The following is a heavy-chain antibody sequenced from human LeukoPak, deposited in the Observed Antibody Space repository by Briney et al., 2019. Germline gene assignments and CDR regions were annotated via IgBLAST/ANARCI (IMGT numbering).Heavy chain of an antibody. Sequence: SETLSLTCTVSGGSMDRLPWNWIRQPAGKGLEWIGRIYTYGTSSYNPSPKSRVSMSVDTSKNQFSLKVNSVTAADTAVYYCAKSYIGKDGYSYFEYWGQGIPVTVSS. J-gene: IGHJ4*02. CDR1: GGSMDRLP. V-gene: IGHV4-4*07. CDR2: IYTYGTS. CDR3: AKSYIGKDGYSYFEY. D-gene: IGHD5-24*01.